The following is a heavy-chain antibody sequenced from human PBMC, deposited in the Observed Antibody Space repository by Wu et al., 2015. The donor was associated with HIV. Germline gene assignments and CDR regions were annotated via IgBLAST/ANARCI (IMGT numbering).Heavy chain of an antibody. CDR2: SNAGNGNI. J-gene: IGHJ2*01. CDR3: ARATYYDIFDLATIVRYFDL. CDR1: GYTFTSYA. V-gene: IGHV1-3*02. D-gene: IGHD3-9*01. Sequence: QVQLVQSGAEVKKPGASVKVSCKASGYTFTSYAMHWVRQAPGQRLEWMGWSNAGNGNIKYSQEFQGRVTITRDTSASTAYMELSSLRSEDMAVYYCARATYYDIFDLATIVRYFDLWGRGTLVTVS.